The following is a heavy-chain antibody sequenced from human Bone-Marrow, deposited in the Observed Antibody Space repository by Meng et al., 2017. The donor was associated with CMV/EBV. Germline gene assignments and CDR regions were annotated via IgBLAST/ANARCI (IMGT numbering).Heavy chain of an antibody. V-gene: IGHV1-2*02. CDR2: INPNSGAT. J-gene: IGHJ3*02. Sequence: ASVKVSCKASGYTFTGYYLHWVRQAPGQGLEWMGWINPNSGATNYAQKFQGRVTMTRDTSISTAYMELSRLTSDSTAVYYCARDSLSLDAFYIWGQGTLVTVSS. CDR1: GYTFTGYY. CDR3: ARDSLSLDAFYI.